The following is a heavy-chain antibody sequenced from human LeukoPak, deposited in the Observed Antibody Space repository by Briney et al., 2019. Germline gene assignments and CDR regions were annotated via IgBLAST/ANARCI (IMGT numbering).Heavy chain of an antibody. Sequence: GASVKVSCKASGYTFTGYYMHWVRQAPGQGLEWMGWINPNSGGTNYAQKFQGRVTMTRDTSISTAYMELSRLRSDDTAVYYCARDQEWYYGSGLYYMDVWGKGTTVTISS. J-gene: IGHJ6*03. CDR2: INPNSGGT. CDR3: ARDQEWYYGSGLYYMDV. CDR1: GYTFTGYY. V-gene: IGHV1-2*02. D-gene: IGHD3-10*01.